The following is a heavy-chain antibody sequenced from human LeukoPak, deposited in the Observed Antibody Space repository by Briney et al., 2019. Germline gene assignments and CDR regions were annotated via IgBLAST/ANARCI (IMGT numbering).Heavy chain of an antibody. V-gene: IGHV4-34*01. CDR2: INHSGST. CDR1: GGSFSGYY. CDR3: ARHRFVLRYFDWLGIDY. J-gene: IGHJ4*02. Sequence: PSETLSLTCAVYGGSFSGYYWSWIRQPPGKGLEWIGEINHSGSTNYNPSLKSRVTISVDTSKNQFSLKLSSVTAADTAVYYCARHRFVLRYFDWLGIDYWGQGTLVTVSS. D-gene: IGHD3-9*01.